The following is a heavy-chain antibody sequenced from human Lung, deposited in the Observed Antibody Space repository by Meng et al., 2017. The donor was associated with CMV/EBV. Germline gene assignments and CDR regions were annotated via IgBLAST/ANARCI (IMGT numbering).Heavy chain of an antibody. Sequence: GGSLRLSCVASGFTFSSTWMHWVRQAPGKGLVWVSRINSVGSSTIYADSVKGRFTISIDNAKNTLYLQMNSLRSEDTAVYYCAREPYDYDSSLDYWGQGTXVTVYS. J-gene: IGHJ4*02. CDR2: INSVGSST. V-gene: IGHV3-74*01. CDR1: GFTFSSTW. CDR3: AREPYDYDSSLDY. D-gene: IGHD3-22*01.